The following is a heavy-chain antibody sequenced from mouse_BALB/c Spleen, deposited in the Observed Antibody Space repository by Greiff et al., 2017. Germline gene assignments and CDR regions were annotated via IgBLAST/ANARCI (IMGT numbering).Heavy chain of an antibody. CDR1: GFTFSSFG. J-gene: IGHJ3*01. CDR3: AREDGNYGVAY. D-gene: IGHD2-1*01. CDR2: ISSGSSTI. Sequence: DVKLVESGGGLVQPGGSRKLSCAASGFTFSSFGMHWVRQAPEKGLEWVAYISSGSSTIYYADTVKGRFTISRDNPKNTLFLQMTSLRSEDTAMYYCAREDGNYGVAYWGQGTLVTVSA. V-gene: IGHV5-17*02.